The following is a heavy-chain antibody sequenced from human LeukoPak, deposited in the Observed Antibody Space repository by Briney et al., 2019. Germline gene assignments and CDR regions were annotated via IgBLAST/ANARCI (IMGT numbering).Heavy chain of an antibody. J-gene: IGHJ4*02. CDR2: IHDSGST. D-gene: IGHD5-24*01. CDR1: GASISSTYW. CDR3: ATRATDGPL. V-gene: IGHV4-4*02. Sequence: SETLSLTCAVSGASISSTYWSTWVRQPPGKGLEWIGEIHDSGSTNYNPSLKSRVTISVDKSKKQFSLNLTSVTAADTAVYYCATRATDGPLWGQGTLVTVSS.